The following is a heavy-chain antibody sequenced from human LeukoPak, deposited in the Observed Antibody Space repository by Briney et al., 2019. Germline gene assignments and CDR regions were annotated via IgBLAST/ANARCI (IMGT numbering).Heavy chain of an antibody. CDR3: AREGQSRGLRSYLGGGQDY. V-gene: IGHV4-38-2*02. Sequence: SETLSLTCTVSGYSTSSGYYWGWIRQPPGKGLEWIGSIYHSGSTYYNPSLKSRVTISVDTSKNQFSLKLSSVTAADTAVYYCAREGQSRGLRSYLGGGQDYWGQGTLVPVSS. CDR2: IYHSGST. CDR1: GYSTSSGYY. J-gene: IGHJ4*02. D-gene: IGHD1-26*01.